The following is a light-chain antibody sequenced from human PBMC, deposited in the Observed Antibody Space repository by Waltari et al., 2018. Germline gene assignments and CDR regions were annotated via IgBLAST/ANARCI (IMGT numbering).Light chain of an antibody. J-gene: IGKJ2*01. CDR2: WAS. CDR1: QSLFYTSNNKDY. CDR3: LQYFDASRT. V-gene: IGKV4-1*01. Sequence: IVMTQFPDSLAVFLGETATINCRSSQSLFYTSNNKDYLGWYQQKPGLPPKLLIYWASTRESGVPDRFSGSGSVTDFTLTISSLQAEDVAVYYCLQYFDASRTFGQGTKLEIK.